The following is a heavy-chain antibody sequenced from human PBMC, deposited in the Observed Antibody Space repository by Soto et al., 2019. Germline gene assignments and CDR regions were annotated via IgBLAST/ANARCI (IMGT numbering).Heavy chain of an antibody. CDR1: GFTISDYY. D-gene: IGHD1-26*01. CDR2: TRNKVNSYTT. J-gene: IGHJ4*01. CDR3: ARGCRTYWRYFDS. V-gene: IGHV3-72*01. Sequence: EVQLVESGGGLVQPGGSLRLSCAAAGFTISDYYMDWVRQAPGMGLEWVARTRNKVNSYTTEYAPSVKGRLTISRGGSENSVYLTMNSLKTEDTAVDYGARGCRTYWRYFDSWGQGTLVTVSS.